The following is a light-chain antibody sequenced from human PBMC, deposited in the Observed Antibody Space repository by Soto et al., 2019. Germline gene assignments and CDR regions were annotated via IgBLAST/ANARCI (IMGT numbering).Light chain of an antibody. V-gene: IGLV2-14*01. CDR2: EVS. CDR1: SSDIGAYNY. Sequence: QSALTQPPSVSESPGQSITISCTGSSSDIGAYNYVSWFQQYPGKAPKLIISEVSNRPSGVSNRFSGSKSGTAASLTISGLQTEDEADYFCFSFTTDWTHVFGTGTKVTVL. CDR3: FSFTTDWTHV. J-gene: IGLJ1*01.